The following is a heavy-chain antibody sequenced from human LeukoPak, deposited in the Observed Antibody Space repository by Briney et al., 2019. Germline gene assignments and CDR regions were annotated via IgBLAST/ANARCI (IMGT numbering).Heavy chain of an antibody. Sequence: PGGSLRLSCAASGFTFSSYWMHWVRQAPGKGLVWVSRINSDGSSTSYADSVKGRFTISRDNAKNTLYLQMNSLRAEDTAVYYCARAGRARSYYFDYWGQGTLVTVSS. J-gene: IGHJ4*02. CDR3: ARAGRARSYYFDY. V-gene: IGHV3-74*01. CDR1: GFTFSSYW. CDR2: INSDGSST. D-gene: IGHD2-15*01.